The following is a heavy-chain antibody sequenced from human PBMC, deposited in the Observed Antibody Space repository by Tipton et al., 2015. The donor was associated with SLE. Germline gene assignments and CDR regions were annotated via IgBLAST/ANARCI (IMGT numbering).Heavy chain of an antibody. CDR3: ARQGYSSGVINWFDP. Sequence: TLSLTCTVSGGSVSSDYWSWMRQRPGKGLEWIGYIFNTGSTKYNPSLKSRVTISVDTSKNQFSLKLSSVTAADTAVYYCARQGYSSGVINWFDPWGQGTLVTASS. V-gene: IGHV4-59*08. D-gene: IGHD6-19*01. CDR1: GGSVSSDY. CDR2: IFNTGST. J-gene: IGHJ5*02.